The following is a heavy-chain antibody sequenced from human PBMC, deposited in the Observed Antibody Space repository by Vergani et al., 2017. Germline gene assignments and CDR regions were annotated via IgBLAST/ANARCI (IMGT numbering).Heavy chain of an antibody. V-gene: IGHV3-48*01. CDR2: VSTGTKSQ. J-gene: IGHJ3*01. D-gene: IGHD2-2*01. CDR1: GFDFSSYI. CDR3: AREYSSTSGRAFDF. Sequence: EVQLVESGGGLVQPGGSLRLSCAASGFDFSSYIMNWVRQAPGKGLAWVSFVSTGTKSQSYAESVKGRFTISRDSAKNSLYLQMDSLRAEDTAVYYCAREYSSTSGRAFDFWGQGTKVTVSS.